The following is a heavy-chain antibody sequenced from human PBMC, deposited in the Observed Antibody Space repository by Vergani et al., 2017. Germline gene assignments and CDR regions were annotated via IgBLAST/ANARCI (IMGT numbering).Heavy chain of an antibody. CDR3: ARDSIHYYYYYYMDV. Sequence: QVQLVQSGAEVKKPGASVKVSCKASGYTFTSYYMHWVRQAPGQGLEWMGIINHSGGSTSYAQKFQGRVTMTRDTSTSTVYMELSSLRSEDTAVYYCARDSIHYYYYYYMDVWGKGTTVTVSS. CDR1: GYTFTSYY. J-gene: IGHJ6*03. V-gene: IGHV1-46*01. CDR2: INHSGGST. D-gene: IGHD2-2*02.